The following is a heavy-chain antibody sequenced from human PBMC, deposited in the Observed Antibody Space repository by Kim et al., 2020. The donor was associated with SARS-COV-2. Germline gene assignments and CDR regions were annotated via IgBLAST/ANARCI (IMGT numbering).Heavy chain of an antibody. D-gene: IGHD1-26*01. CDR2: IKTKADGGTI. CDR3: AHRVCGSRVGTTCDF. V-gene: IGHV3-15*01. J-gene: IGHJ4*02. CDR1: GFTFSNAW. Sequence: GGSLRLSCAASGFTFSNAWMHWVRQAPGKGLEWVGRIKTKADGGTIDYAAPVKGRFTISRDDSKNTLYLQMNSLKTEDTAVYYCAHRVCGSRVGTTCDFWGQGTLVTVSS.